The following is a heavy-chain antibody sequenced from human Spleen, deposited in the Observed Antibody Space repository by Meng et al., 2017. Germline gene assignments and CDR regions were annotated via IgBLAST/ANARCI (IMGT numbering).Heavy chain of an antibody. J-gene: IGHJ4*01. Sequence: GGSLRLSCAASGFTFSNAWMTWVRQAPGKGLEWIGRMKSNVDGGTVDYAEAVKGRFIISRDDSENAFYLHMNSLKTEDTAVYYWSGHVDNWGHGTMVTVSS. CDR2: MKSNVDGGTV. V-gene: IGHV3-15*01. CDR3: SGHVDN. CDR1: GFTFSNAW.